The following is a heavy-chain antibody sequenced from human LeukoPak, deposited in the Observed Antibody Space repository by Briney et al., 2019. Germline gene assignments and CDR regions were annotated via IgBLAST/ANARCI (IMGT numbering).Heavy chain of an antibody. CDR3: ASADGDYNYFDY. D-gene: IGHD4-17*01. J-gene: IGHJ4*02. Sequence: SETLSLTCSVSGGSISSSSYYWGWIRQPPGKGLEWIGSIYYSGSTYYNPSLKSRVTISVDTSKNQFSLKLSSVTAADTAVYYCASADGDYNYFDYWGRGTLVTVSS. CDR1: GGSISSSSYY. V-gene: IGHV4-39*07. CDR2: IYYSGST.